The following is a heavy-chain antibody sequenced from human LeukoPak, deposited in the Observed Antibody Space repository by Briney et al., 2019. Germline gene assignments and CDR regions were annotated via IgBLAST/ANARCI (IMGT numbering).Heavy chain of an antibody. CDR2: INSDGSST. CDR3: AKDRNYYDSTVERATYGLDV. J-gene: IGHJ6*02. V-gene: IGHV3-74*01. D-gene: IGHD3-22*01. Sequence: GGSLRLSCAASGFTFSSYWMHWVRQAPGKGLVWVSRINSDGSSTSYADSVKGRFTISKDNSKNTLYLQMNSLRAEDTAVYYCAKDRNYYDSTVERATYGLDVWGQGTTVTVSS. CDR1: GFTFSSYW.